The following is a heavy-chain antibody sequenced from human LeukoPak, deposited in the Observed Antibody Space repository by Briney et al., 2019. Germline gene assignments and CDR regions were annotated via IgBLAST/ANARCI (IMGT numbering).Heavy chain of an antibody. J-gene: IGHJ6*03. CDR2: VYPGASDT. V-gene: IGHV5-51*01. Sequence: GESLKISCKGSGYTFSRYWIGWVRQMPGKGLEWMGIVYPGASDTIYSPSFQGQVTISADRFIDTAYLQWSSLKASDTAMYYCARHFYYDARTYYNDYYYYCMDVWGEGTSVTVTS. CDR1: GYTFSRYW. D-gene: IGHD3-10*01. CDR3: ARHFYYDARTYYNDYYYYCMDV.